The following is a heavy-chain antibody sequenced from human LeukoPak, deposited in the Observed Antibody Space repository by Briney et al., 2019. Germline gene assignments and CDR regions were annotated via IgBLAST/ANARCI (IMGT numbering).Heavy chain of an antibody. D-gene: IGHD5-18*01. CDR1: GFSLSASGVG. CDR2: IYWDDDK. CDR3: AHSRYNYDHLSDSNYWYFDL. Sequence: SGPTLVNPTQTLTLTCTFSGFSLSASGVGVGWIRQPPGKALEWLALIYWDDDKRYSPSLKSRLTITKDTSKNQVVLTMTNLDPVDTATYYCAHSRYNYDHLSDSNYWYFDLWGRGTLVTVSS. V-gene: IGHV2-5*02. J-gene: IGHJ2*01.